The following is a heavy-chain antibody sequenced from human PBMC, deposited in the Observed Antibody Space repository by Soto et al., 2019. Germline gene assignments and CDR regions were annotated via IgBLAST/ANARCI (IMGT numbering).Heavy chain of an antibody. J-gene: IGHJ4*02. CDR1: GGSISSYY. D-gene: IGHD3-22*01. CDR3: ARANYYDSSGYYFDY. Sequence: SETLSLTCTVSGGSISSYYWSWIRQPPGKGLEWIGYIYYSGSTNYNPSLKSRVTISVDTSKNQFSLKLSSVTAADTAVYYCARANYYDSSGYYFDYWDQGTLVTVSS. V-gene: IGHV4-59*01. CDR2: IYYSGST.